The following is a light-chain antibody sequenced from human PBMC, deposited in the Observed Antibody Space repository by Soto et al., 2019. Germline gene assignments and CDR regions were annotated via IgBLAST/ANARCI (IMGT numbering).Light chain of an antibody. CDR1: KLGDKY. Sequence: SCELTQPPSVSVSPGQTASITCSGDKLGDKYACWYQQRPGQSPVLVIYQDRKRPSGIPERFSGSNSGNTATLTISGTQAMDEADYYCQAWDSSTVVFGGGTKLTVL. CDR2: QDR. J-gene: IGLJ2*01. CDR3: QAWDSSTVV. V-gene: IGLV3-1*01.